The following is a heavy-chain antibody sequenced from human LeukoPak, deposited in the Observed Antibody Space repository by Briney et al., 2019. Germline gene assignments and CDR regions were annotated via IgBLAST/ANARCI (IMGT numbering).Heavy chain of an antibody. CDR2: IKQDGSEK. V-gene: IGHV3-7*03. CDR3: AATYGSGSRGDAFDI. CDR1: GFTFSSYW. D-gene: IGHD3-10*01. Sequence: GGSLRLSCAASGFTFSSYWMSWVRQAPGKGLEWVANIKQDGSEKYYVDSVKGRFTISRDNARNSLYLQMNSLGAKDTAVYYCAATYGSGSRGDAFDIWGQGTMVTVSS. J-gene: IGHJ3*02.